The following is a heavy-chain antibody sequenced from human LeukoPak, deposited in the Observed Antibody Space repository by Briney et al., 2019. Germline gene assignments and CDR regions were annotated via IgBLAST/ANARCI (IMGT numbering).Heavy chain of an antibody. J-gene: IGHJ4*02. Sequence: GASVKVSCKASGFTFTSFGISWVRQAPGQGLEWMGWISTYDSDINYAQKFQGRVTMTTDTSMTTAYMELRSLISDDTAVYYCARDRAYGDDTFDSWGQGTLVTVSS. V-gene: IGHV1-18*01. CDR1: GFTFTSFG. D-gene: IGHD4-17*01. CDR2: ISTYDSDI. CDR3: ARDRAYGDDTFDS.